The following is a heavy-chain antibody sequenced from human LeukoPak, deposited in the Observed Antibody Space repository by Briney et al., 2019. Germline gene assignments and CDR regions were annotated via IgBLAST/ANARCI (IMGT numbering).Heavy chain of an antibody. CDR3: ASVRKGSTSPLYDY. D-gene: IGHD2-2*01. CDR2: ISSSSSYI. J-gene: IGHJ4*02. CDR1: GFTFSSYS. Sequence: GGSLRLSCAASGFTFSSYSMNWVRQAPGKGLEWVASISSSSSYIYYADSVKGRFTISRDNAKNSLYLQMNSLRAEDTAVYYCASVRKGSTSPLYDYWGQGTLVTVSS. V-gene: IGHV3-21*01.